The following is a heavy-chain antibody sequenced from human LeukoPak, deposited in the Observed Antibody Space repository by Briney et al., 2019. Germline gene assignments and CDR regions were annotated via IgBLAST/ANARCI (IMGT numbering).Heavy chain of an antibody. D-gene: IGHD3-16*01. Sequence: ASVKVSCKASGYTFTGYYMHWVRQAPGQRLEWMGWINAGNGNTKYSQKFQGRVTITRDTSASTAYMELSSLRSEDTAVYYCARRWGVPGGHGMDVWGQGTTVTVSS. CDR2: INAGNGNT. J-gene: IGHJ6*02. CDR1: GYTFTGYY. CDR3: ARRWGVPGGHGMDV. V-gene: IGHV1-3*01.